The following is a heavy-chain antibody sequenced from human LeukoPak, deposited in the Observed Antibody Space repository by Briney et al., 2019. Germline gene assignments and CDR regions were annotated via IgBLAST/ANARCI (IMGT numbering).Heavy chain of an antibody. J-gene: IGHJ5*02. D-gene: IGHD3-10*01. Sequence: GGSLRLSCAASGFTFSSYAMSWVRRAPGKGLEWVANIKQDGSEKYYVDSVKGRFTISRDNAKNSLYLQMNSLRAEDTAVYYCARERGSGSYHPFDPWGQGTLVTVSS. CDR2: IKQDGSEK. CDR3: ARERGSGSYHPFDP. CDR1: GFTFSSYA. V-gene: IGHV3-7*01.